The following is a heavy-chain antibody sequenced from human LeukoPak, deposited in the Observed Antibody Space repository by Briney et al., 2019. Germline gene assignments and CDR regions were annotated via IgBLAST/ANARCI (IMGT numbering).Heavy chain of an antibody. D-gene: IGHD2-2*01. CDR3: ASGEYAFDI. V-gene: IGHV4-59*08. CDR2: IYYSGST. Sequence: SETLSLTCTVSGGSISSYYWSLIRQPPGKGLEWIGYIYYSGSTNYNPSLKSRVTISVDTSKNQFSLKLSSVTAADTAVYYCASGEYAFDIWGQGTMVTVSS. CDR1: GGSISSYY. J-gene: IGHJ3*02.